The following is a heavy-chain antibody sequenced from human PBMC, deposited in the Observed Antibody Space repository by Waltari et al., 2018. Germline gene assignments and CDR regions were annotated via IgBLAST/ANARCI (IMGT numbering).Heavy chain of an antibody. CDR1: GGSISSYC. CDR2: IYYSGST. Sequence: QVQLQESGPGLVKPSETLSLTCTVSGGSISSYCWSWIRQPPGKGLEWIGYIYYSGSTNYNPSLKSRVTISVDTSKNQFSLKLSSVTAADTAVYYCARATDYNPRFDYWGQGTLVTVSS. J-gene: IGHJ4*02. CDR3: ARATDYNPRFDY. D-gene: IGHD4-4*01. V-gene: IGHV4-59*01.